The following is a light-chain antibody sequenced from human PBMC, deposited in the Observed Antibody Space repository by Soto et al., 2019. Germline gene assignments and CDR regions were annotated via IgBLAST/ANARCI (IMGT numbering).Light chain of an antibody. J-gene: IGKJ3*01. CDR2: AAS. CDR3: QQSYSTPFT. CDR1: QSISSY. V-gene: IGKV1-39*01. Sequence: DIQMTQSPSSLSASVGDRVTITCRASQSISSYLNWYQQKPGQAPKLLIYAASSLQSGVPSRFSGSGSGTDFTLTISSLQPEDFATYYFQQSYSTPFTFGPGTKVDI.